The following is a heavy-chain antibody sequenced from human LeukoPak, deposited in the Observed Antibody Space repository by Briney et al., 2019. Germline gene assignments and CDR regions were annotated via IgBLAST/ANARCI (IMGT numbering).Heavy chain of an antibody. CDR1: GFTVSSNY. CDR2: IFGGGGT. Sequence: GGSLRLSCAASGFTVSSNYMSWVRQAPGKGLEWVSDIFGGGGTYYGDSVRGRFTISRDNSKNTLYLQMNSLRAEDTAVYYCARAGYCSGGSCYRGMDAFDIWGQGTMVTVSS. V-gene: IGHV3-53*01. CDR3: ARAGYCSGGSCYRGMDAFDI. J-gene: IGHJ3*02. D-gene: IGHD2-15*01.